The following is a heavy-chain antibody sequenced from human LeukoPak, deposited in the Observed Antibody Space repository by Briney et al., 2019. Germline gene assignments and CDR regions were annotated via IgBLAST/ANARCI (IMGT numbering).Heavy chain of an antibody. V-gene: IGHV5-51*01. CDR3: ARRSGSDALDI. J-gene: IGHJ3*02. D-gene: IGHD3-10*01. Sequence: GESLKISCKGSGXRFTSYWIAWVRQMPGKGLEWMGIIYPGDSYTTYSPSFQGQVTISADKSISTAYLQWRSLKASDTAMYYCARRSGSDALDIWGQGTMVTVSS. CDR1: GXRFTSYW. CDR2: IYPGDSYT.